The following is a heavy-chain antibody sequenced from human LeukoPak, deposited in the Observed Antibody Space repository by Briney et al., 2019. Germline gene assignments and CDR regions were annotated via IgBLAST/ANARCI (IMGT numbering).Heavy chain of an antibody. V-gene: IGHV3-30-3*01. CDR3: ARGPGYYYGDY. D-gene: IGHD3-22*01. Sequence: PGRSLRLSCAASGFNFNNCAMHWVRQAPGKGLEWVAVISYDGNSKYYADSVKGRFTISRDNSKNTLYLQTNSLRPEDTAMYYCARGPGYYYGDYWGQGTLVTVSS. J-gene: IGHJ4*02. CDR1: GFNFNNCA. CDR2: ISYDGNSK.